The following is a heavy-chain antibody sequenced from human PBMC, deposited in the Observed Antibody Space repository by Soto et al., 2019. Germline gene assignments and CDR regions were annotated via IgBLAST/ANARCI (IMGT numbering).Heavy chain of an antibody. CDR2: IYYSGST. CDR3: ASAIVVVPAGDYYYYYGMDV. J-gene: IGHJ6*02. CDR1: GGSISSGGYY. V-gene: IGHV4-31*03. D-gene: IGHD2-2*01. Sequence: SETLSLTCTVSGGSISSGGYYWSWIRRHPGKGLEWIGYIYYSGSTYYNPSLKSRVTISVDTSKNQFSLKLSSVTAADTAVYYCASAIVVVPAGDYYYYYGMDVWGQGTTVTVS.